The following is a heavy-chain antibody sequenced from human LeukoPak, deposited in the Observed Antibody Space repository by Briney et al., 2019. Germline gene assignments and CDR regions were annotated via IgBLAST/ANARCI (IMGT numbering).Heavy chain of an antibody. V-gene: IGHV5-51*01. CDR1: GYSFTRYW. CDR3: ARRAGDSTFDY. J-gene: IGHJ4*02. D-gene: IGHD2-21*02. CDR2: IDPDDSDT. Sequence: GESLKISCKGSGYSFTRYWIAWVRQMPGGGLECIGIIDPDDSDTRYSPSFQGQVTMSAEKSISSAYLQWSSLKAADTAMYYCARRAGDSTFDYWGQGTLVTVSS.